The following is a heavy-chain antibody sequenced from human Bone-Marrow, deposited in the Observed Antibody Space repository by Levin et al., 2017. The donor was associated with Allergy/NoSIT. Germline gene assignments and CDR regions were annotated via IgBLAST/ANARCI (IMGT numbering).Heavy chain of an antibody. Sequence: LSLTCAASGFTFSYSWMHWVRQAPGKGLVWVSRISSDGTTTRYADSVKGRFTISRDNAKNKLYLQMNSLRAEDTAVYYCARDQAGIDYWGPRTLFPLSS. V-gene: IGHV3-74*01. CDR3: ARDQAGIDY. D-gene: IGHD6-13*01. CDR1: GFTFSYSW. CDR2: ISSDGTTT. J-gene: IGHJ4*02.